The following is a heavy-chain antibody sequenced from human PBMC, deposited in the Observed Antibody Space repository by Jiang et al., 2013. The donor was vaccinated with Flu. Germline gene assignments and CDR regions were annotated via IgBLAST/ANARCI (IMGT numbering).Heavy chain of an antibody. CDR1: GFTFDDYA. CDR2: ISWNSGSI. D-gene: IGHD2-21*01. V-gene: IGHV3-9*01. Sequence: GLVQPGRSLRLSCAASGFTFDDYAMHWVRQAPGKGLEWVSGISWNSGSIGYADSVKGRFTISRDNAKNSLYLQMNSLRAEDTALYYCARRRGGDCFDFWGQGTLVTVSS. CDR3: ARRRGGDCFDF. J-gene: IGHJ4*02.